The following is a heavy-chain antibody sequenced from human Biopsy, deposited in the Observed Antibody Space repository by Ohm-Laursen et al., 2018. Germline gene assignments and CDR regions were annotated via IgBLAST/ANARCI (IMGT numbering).Heavy chain of an antibody. D-gene: IGHD4-23*01. Sequence: TLSLTCAVYGESFTGHYWTWIRQPPGKGLEWIGHISHTGYTSYKSSLKSRVTISLDTSRKHFSLRLTSLAAVDTAVYYCARGSNEYGGLYFPHWGQGTLVTVSS. CDR2: ISHTGYT. CDR3: ARGSNEYGGLYFPH. CDR1: GESFTGHY. J-gene: IGHJ1*01. V-gene: IGHV4-59*11.